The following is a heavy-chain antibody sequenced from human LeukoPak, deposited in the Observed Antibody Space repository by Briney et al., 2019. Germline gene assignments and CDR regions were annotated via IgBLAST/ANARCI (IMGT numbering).Heavy chain of an antibody. Sequence: ASVKVSCKASGYTFTSYYMHWVRQAPGQGLEWMGIINPSGGSTSYAQKFQGRVTMTRDTSTSTVYMELSSLRPEDTDVYYCASGEYCSSTRCSPRIDAFGIWGQGTMVTVSS. D-gene: IGHD2-2*01. CDR2: INPSGGST. V-gene: IGHV1-46*01. CDR3: ASGEYCSSTRCSPRIDAFGI. CDR1: GYTFTSYY. J-gene: IGHJ3*02.